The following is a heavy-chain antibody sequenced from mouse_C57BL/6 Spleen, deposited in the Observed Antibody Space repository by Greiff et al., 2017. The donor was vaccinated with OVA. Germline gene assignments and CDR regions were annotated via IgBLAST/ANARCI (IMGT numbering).Heavy chain of an antibody. V-gene: IGHV2-9-1*01. CDR3: ARNDIYYDYSFAY. CDR2: IWTGGGT. D-gene: IGHD2-4*01. J-gene: IGHJ3*01. CDR1: GFSLTSYA. Sequence: VQLVESGPGLVAPSQSLSITCTVSGFSLTSYAISWVRQPPGKGLEWLGVIWTGGGTNYNSAPKSRLSISKDNSKSQVFLKMNSLQTDDTDRYYCARNDIYYDYSFAYWGQGTLVTVSA.